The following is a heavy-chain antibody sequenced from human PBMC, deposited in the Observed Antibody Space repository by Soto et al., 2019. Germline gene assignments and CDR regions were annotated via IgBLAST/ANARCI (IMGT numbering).Heavy chain of an antibody. J-gene: IGHJ4*02. CDR2: IYYSGST. V-gene: IGHV4-59*01. CDR1: GGSISSYY. Sequence: QVQLQESGPGLVKPSETLSLTCTVSGGSISSYYWSWIRQPPGKGLEWIGYIYYSGSTNYNPSLKSRGTLSVNPSQNQVSLKLRSVTAAETAVYYCARRYGASFDYWGQGTLVTVSS. D-gene: IGHD4-17*01. CDR3: ARRYGASFDY.